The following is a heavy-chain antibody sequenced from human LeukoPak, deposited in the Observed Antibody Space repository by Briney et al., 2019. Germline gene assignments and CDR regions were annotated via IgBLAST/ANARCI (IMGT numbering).Heavy chain of an antibody. Sequence: SETLSLTCTVSGGSISSGGYYWSWLRQHPGKGLEWIGYIHYSGSTYYNPSLKTRVTISVDTSKNQFSLKLSSVTAADPAVYYCARMTTGWAFHIWRQGTMVTVSS. CDR1: GGSISSGGYY. CDR2: IHYSGST. V-gene: IGHV4-31*03. CDR3: ARMTTGWAFHI. J-gene: IGHJ3*02. D-gene: IGHD4-17*01.